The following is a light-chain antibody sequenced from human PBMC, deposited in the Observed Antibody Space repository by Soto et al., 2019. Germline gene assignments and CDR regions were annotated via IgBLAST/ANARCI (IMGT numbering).Light chain of an antibody. CDR1: SGHSNYD. J-gene: IGLJ2*01. CDR3: QTWGFGIVV. Sequence: QLVLTQSPSASASLGASVKLTCTLSSGHSNYDIAWHQQQSEKGPRYLMKLNSDGSHSKGDGIPDRFSGSSSGAERYLTISSLQSEDEADYYCQTWGFGIVVFGGGTKLTVL. V-gene: IGLV4-69*01. CDR2: LNSDGSH.